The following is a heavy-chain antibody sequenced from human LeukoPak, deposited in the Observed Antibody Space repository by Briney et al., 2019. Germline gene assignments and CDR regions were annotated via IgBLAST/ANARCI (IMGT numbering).Heavy chain of an antibody. J-gene: IGHJ4*02. Sequence: PSETLSLTCTVSGGSISSYYWSWIRQPPGKGLEWIGYIYYSGSTYYNPSLKSRVTISVDTSKNQFSLKLSSVTAADTAVYYCARVFGSGRFIDYWGQGTLVTVSS. CDR3: ARVFGSGRFIDY. D-gene: IGHD3-10*01. CDR2: IYYSGST. CDR1: GGSISSYY. V-gene: IGHV4-59*06.